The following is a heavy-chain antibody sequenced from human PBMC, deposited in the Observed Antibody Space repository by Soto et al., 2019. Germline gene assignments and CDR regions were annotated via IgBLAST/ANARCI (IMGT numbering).Heavy chain of an antibody. CDR2: ISYDGSNK. J-gene: IGHJ4*02. D-gene: IGHD2-2*01. CDR3: AKDRGYCSSTSCYATYYFDY. Sequence: QVQLVESGGGVVQPGRSLRLSCAASGFTFSSYGMHWVRQAPGKGLEWVAVISYDGSNKYYADSVKGRFTISRDNSKNTLYRQMNSVRAEDTAVYYCAKDRGYCSSTSCYATYYFDYWGQGTLVTVSS. V-gene: IGHV3-30*18. CDR1: GFTFSSYG.